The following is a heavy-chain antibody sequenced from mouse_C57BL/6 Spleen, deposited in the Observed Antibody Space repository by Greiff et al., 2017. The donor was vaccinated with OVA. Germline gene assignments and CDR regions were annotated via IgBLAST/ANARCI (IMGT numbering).Heavy chain of an antibody. CDR2: IRSKSNNYAT. CDR1: GFSFNTYA. V-gene: IGHV10-1*01. Sequence: EVQLVESGGGLVQPKGSLKLSCAASGFSFNTYAMNWVRQAPGKGLEWVARIRSKSNNYATYYADSVKDRFTISRDDSESMLYLQMNNLKTEDTAMDYCVRGGYVGYFDVWGTGTTVTVSS. CDR3: VRGGYVGYFDV. J-gene: IGHJ1*03. D-gene: IGHD3-1*01.